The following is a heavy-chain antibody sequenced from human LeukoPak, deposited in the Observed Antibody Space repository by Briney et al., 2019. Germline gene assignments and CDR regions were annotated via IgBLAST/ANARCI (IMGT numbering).Heavy chain of an antibody. J-gene: IGHJ4*02. V-gene: IGHV3-23*01. CDR1: GFTFSSYA. Sequence: GGSLRLSCAASGFTFSSYAMSWVRQAPGKGLEWVSAISGSGGSTYYADSVKGRFTISRDNSKNTLYLQMNSLRAEDTAVYYCAKEPSDIVVVPGCYDYWGQGTLVTVSS. CDR2: ISGSGGST. CDR3: AKEPSDIVVVPGCYDY. D-gene: IGHD2-2*01.